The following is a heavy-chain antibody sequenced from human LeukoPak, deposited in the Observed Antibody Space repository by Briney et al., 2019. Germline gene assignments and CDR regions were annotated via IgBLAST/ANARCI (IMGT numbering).Heavy chain of an antibody. V-gene: IGHV3-74*01. CDR3: ARSMVTIPIPGGY. CDR1: GFTFSRYW. D-gene: IGHD2-2*02. J-gene: IGHJ4*02. Sequence: GGSLRLSCAASGFTFSRYWMHWVRQAPGKGLVWVSRINSDGSSTSYADSVKGRFTISRDNAKNTLYLQMNSLRAEDTAVYYCARSMVTIPIPGGYWGQGTLVTVSS. CDR2: INSDGSST.